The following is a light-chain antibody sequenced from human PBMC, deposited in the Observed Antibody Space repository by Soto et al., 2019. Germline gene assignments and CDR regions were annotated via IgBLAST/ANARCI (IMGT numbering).Light chain of an antibody. CDR3: QQRSNWPPFT. CDR1: QSVSSY. J-gene: IGKJ3*01. CDR2: DAS. V-gene: IGKV3-11*01. Sequence: EIVLTQSPATLSLSPGERATLSCRDIQSVSSYLAWYQQKPGQAPRLLIYDASNRATGIPARFSGSGSGTDFTLTISSLEPEDFAVYYCQQRSNWPPFTFGPGTKVDIK.